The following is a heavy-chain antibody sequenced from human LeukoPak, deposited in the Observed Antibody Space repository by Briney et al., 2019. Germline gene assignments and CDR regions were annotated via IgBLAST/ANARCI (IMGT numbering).Heavy chain of an antibody. CDR1: GFTFSSYA. CDR3: ARVADYGDYVHDY. V-gene: IGHV3-48*02. Sequence: GGSLRLSCAASGFTFSSYAMHWVRQAPGKGLEWVSYISSSSSTIYYADSVKGRFTISRDNAKNSLYLQMNSLRDEDTAVYYCARVADYGDYVHDYWGQGTLVTVSS. D-gene: IGHD4-17*01. J-gene: IGHJ4*02. CDR2: ISSSSSTI.